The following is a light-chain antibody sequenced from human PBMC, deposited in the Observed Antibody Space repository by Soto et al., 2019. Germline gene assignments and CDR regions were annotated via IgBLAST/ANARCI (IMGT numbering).Light chain of an antibody. J-gene: IGKJ1*01. CDR2: KAS. CDR3: QQYNSYPT. V-gene: IGKV1-5*03. CDR1: QSISSW. Sequence: DIQMTQSPSTLSASVGDRVTITCRASQSISSWLAWYQQKPGQAPKLLIYKASSLESGVPSRFSGSGSGTEFPLTISSLQPDDVATYYCQQYNSYPTFGQGTKVEIK.